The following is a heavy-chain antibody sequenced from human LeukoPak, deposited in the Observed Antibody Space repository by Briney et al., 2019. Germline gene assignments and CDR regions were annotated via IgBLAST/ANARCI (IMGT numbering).Heavy chain of an antibody. CDR1: GDSVSSNSAA. J-gene: IGHJ6*03. CDR2: TYYRSKWYN. V-gene: IGHV6-1*01. Sequence: SQTLSLTFAISGDSVSSNSAAWNWVRQSPSRGLEWLGRTYYRSKWYNDYAVSVKSRITINPDTSKNQFSLQLNSVTPEDTAVYYCARATGDYYDSSGYYVYYYYMDVWGKGTTVTVSS. CDR3: ARATGDYYDSSGYYVYYYYMDV. D-gene: IGHD3-22*01.